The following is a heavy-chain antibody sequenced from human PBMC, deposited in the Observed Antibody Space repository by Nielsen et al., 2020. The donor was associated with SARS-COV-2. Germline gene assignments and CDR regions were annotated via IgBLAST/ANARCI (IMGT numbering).Heavy chain of an antibody. D-gene: IGHD5-12*01. J-gene: IGHJ4*02. CDR2: IRTSGGTT. CDR3: AKADIVATTHPFDY. Sequence: GGSLRLSCAASGFTFSDYAMAWVRQAPGKGLEWVSAIRTSGGTTYYADSVKGRCTISRDNSKNTLYLQMNSLRAEDTARYYCAKADIVATTHPFDYWGQGTLVTVSS. CDR1: GFTFSDYA. V-gene: IGHV3-23*01.